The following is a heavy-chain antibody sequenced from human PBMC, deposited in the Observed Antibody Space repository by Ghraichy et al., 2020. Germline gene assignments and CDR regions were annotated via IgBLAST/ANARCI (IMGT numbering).Heavy chain of an antibody. J-gene: IGHJ4*01. V-gene: IGHV3-7*01. CDR3: ARCRYHYVSNPIDY. D-gene: IGHD4/OR15-4a*01. CDR1: GFTFTSYY. CDR2: IKYDSSEK. Sequence: GGSLRLSCAASGFTFTSYYMTWVRQVPGKGLEWVANIKYDSSEKYYEDSVKGRFTISRDNDKNSLYLQMNSLRPDDPAVYYCARCRYHYVSNPIDYLGPGTLVTVSS.